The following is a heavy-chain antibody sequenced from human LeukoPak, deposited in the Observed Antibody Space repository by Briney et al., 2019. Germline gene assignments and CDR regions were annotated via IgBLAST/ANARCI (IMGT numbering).Heavy chain of an antibody. V-gene: IGHV3-23*01. D-gene: IGHD3-10*01. CDR2: TSGSGGST. Sequence: SGGSLRLSCAASGFTFSSYAMSWVRQAPGKGLEWVSATSGSGGSTYYADSVKGRFTISRDNSKNTLYPQMNSLRAEDTAVYYCAKGSRFGEDWGQGTLVTVSS. J-gene: IGHJ4*02. CDR1: GFTFSSYA. CDR3: AKGSRFGED.